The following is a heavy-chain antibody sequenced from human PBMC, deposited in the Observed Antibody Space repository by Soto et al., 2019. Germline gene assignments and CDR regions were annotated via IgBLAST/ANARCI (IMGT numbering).Heavy chain of an antibody. D-gene: IGHD4-17*01. V-gene: IGHV1-69*01. Sequence: QVQLVQSGAEVKKPGSSVKVSCKASGGTFSSYAISWVRQAPGQGLEWMGGIIPIFGTANYAQKFQGRVKITADESTSTAYMELSSLRSEDTAVYYCARDDYGGNSDDDAFDIWGQGTMVTVSS. CDR3: ARDDYGGNSDDDAFDI. CDR2: IIPIFGTA. CDR1: GGTFSSYA. J-gene: IGHJ3*02.